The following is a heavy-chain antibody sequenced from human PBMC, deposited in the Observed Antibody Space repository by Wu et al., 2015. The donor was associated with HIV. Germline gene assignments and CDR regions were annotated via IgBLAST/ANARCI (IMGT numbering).Heavy chain of an antibody. CDR3: ARELYGAVSGLSMDV. CDR1: GYTFTNYY. Sequence: QVQLVQSGTEVKKPGTSLTMSCETSGYTFTNYYIHWVRQAPGQGLEWVGMTNTDGGNTRFAQRFRGRVTMTRDSSTKTVNLHLSNLKYEDTAVYHCARELYGAVSGLSMDVWGQRDHGHCLL. CDR2: TNTDGGNT. J-gene: IGHJ6*01. D-gene: IGHD4-17*01. V-gene: IGHV1-46*01.